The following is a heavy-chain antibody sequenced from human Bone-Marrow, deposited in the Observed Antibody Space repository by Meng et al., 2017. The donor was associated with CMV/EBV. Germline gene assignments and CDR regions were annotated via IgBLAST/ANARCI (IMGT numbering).Heavy chain of an antibody. Sequence: GGSLRLSCAVSGFTFRNYWMSWVRQAPGKGLEWVANIKPDGSEMYYLDSMKGRFTISRDNAKNSLYLQMNSLRAEDTAVYYCARDIVVTTVDGMDVWGQGTTVTV. CDR3: ARDIVVTTVDGMDV. V-gene: IGHV3-7*01. J-gene: IGHJ6*02. CDR2: IKPDGSEM. D-gene: IGHD3-22*01. CDR1: GFTFRNYW.